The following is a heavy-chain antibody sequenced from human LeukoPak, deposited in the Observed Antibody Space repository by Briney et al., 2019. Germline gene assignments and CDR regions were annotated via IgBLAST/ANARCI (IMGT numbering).Heavy chain of an antibody. V-gene: IGHV3-9*01. CDR1: GFTFDDYA. J-gene: IGHJ6*02. D-gene: IGHD1-7*01. CDR2: ISWNSGSI. Sequence: ALRLSCAASGFTFDDYAMHWVRQAPGKGLEWVSGISWNSGSIGYADSVKGRFTISRDNAKNSLYLQTNSLRAEDTALYYCAKDTSRKNSDGMDVWGQGTTVTVSS. CDR3: AKDTSRKNSDGMDV.